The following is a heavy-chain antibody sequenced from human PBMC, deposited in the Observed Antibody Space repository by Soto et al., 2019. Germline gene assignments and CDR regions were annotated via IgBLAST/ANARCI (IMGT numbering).Heavy chain of an antibody. CDR2: IWYDGSNK. D-gene: IGHD6-19*01. V-gene: IGHV3-33*01. CDR3: ARVRAAVAADIRDYYYYMDV. J-gene: IGHJ6*03. CDR1: GFTFSSYG. Sequence: QVQLVESGGGVVQPGRSLRLSCAASGFTFSSYGMHWVRQAPGKGLEWVAVIWYDGSNKYYADSVKGRFTISRDNSKNTLYLQMNSLRAEDTAVYYCARVRAAVAADIRDYYYYMDVWGKGTTVTVSS.